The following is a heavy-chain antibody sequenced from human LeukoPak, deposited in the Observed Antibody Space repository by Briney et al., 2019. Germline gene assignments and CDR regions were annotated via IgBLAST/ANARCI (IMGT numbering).Heavy chain of an antibody. Sequence: GGSLRLSCAASGFTFSSYWMTWVRQAPGKGLEWVANIKQDGSEKYYVDSVKGRFTISRDNAKNSLYLQMNSLRAEDAVVYYCARSFFRDYGYLRYFWGQGTLVTVSS. V-gene: IGHV3-7*01. D-gene: IGHD4-17*01. CDR3: ARSFFRDYGYLRYF. J-gene: IGHJ4*02. CDR2: IKQDGSEK. CDR1: GFTFSSYW.